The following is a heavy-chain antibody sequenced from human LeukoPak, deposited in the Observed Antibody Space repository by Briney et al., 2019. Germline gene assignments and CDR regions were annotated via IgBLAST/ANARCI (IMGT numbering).Heavy chain of an antibody. CDR1: GGSFSDYY. V-gene: IGHV4-34*01. CDR2: INHSGSP. Sequence: SETLSLTCAVYGGSFSDYYWTWIRQPPGKGLEWIGEINHSGSPNNNPSLKSRVSISFDTSKNQFSLKLTSVTAADTAVYYCARGRDIVVVPAAMSWFDPWGQGTLVTVSS. J-gene: IGHJ5*02. CDR3: ARGRDIVVVPAAMSWFDP. D-gene: IGHD2-2*01.